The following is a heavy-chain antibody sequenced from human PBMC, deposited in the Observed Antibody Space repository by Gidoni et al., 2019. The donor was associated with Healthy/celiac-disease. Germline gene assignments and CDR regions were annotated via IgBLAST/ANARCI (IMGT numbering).Heavy chain of an antibody. J-gene: IGHJ4*02. V-gene: IGHV3-23*01. CDR3: AKVGLFDDFPGELEFDFDY. Sequence: EVQLLESGGGLVQHGGSLRLSCAAAGFTFSSYAMSWVLQAPGKGLEWVSAISGSGGSTYYADSVKGRFTISRDNSKNTLYLQMNSLRAEDTAVYYCAKVGLFDDFPGELEFDFDYWGQGTLVTVSS. CDR1: GFTFSSYA. CDR2: ISGSGGST. D-gene: IGHD3-3*01.